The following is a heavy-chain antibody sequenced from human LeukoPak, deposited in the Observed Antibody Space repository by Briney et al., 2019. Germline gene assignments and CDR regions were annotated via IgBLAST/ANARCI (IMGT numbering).Heavy chain of an antibody. D-gene: IGHD3-10*01. J-gene: IGHJ5*02. CDR3: ARGGRQWYGERRNWFDP. V-gene: IGHV4-34*01. CDR1: GFTFSNAW. Sequence: PGGSLRLSCAASGFTFSNAWMSWVRQAPGEGLEWIGEIGDGEATNFNPSLKTRVTISADRSKNQISLKLNSVTDADTAMYYCARGGRQWYGERRNWFDPWGQGTLVTVSS. CDR2: IGDGEAT.